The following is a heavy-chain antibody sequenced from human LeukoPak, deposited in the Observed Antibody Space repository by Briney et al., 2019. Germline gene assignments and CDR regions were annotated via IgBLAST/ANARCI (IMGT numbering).Heavy chain of an antibody. CDR2: IRYDESNQ. CDR1: GFTFSTYG. V-gene: IGHV3-30*02. Sequence: GGSLRLSCAASGFTFSTYGMHWVRQAPGKGLEWVAFIRYDESNQYYADSVKGRFTISRDNAKNSLYLQMNSLRAEDTALYFCAKDVVLELGGFTCFDYWGQGTLVTVSS. J-gene: IGHJ4*02. CDR3: AKDVVLELGGFTCFDY. D-gene: IGHD1-26*01.